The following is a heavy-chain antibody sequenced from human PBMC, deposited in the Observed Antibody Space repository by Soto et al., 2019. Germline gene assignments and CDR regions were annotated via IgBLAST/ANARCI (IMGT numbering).Heavy chain of an antibody. D-gene: IGHD3-22*01. J-gene: IGHJ4*02. Sequence: GGSLRLSCAASGFTFSNAWMNWVRQAPGKGLEWVGRIKSKTDGGTTDYAAPVKGRFTISRDDSKNTLYLQMNSLKTEDTAVYYCTTVSYYYDSSGYYYQRDYWGQGTLVTVSS. CDR1: GFTFSNAW. CDR3: TTVSYYYDSSGYYYQRDY. V-gene: IGHV3-15*07. CDR2: IKSKTDGGTT.